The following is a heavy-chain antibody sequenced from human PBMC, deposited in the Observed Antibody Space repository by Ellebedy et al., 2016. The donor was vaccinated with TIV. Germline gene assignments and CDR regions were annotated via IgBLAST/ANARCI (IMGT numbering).Heavy chain of an antibody. CDR3: ARHSSGTGYCSGGSCYDWFDP. J-gene: IGHJ5*02. V-gene: IGHV4-59*01. CDR1: GGSISSYY. D-gene: IGHD2-15*01. CDR2: ISYSGST. Sequence: MPSETLSLTCTVSGGSISSYYWSWIRQPPGKGLEWIGYISYSGSTNYNPSLKSRVTISVATSKNRFSLKLSSVTAADTAVYYCARHSSGTGYCSGGSCYDWFDPWGQGTLVTVSS.